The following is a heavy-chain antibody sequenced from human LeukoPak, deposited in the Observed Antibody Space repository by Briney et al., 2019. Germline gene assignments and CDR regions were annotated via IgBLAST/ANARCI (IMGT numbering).Heavy chain of an antibody. D-gene: IGHD6-13*01. Sequence: ASVKVSCKASGYTFTSYGISWVRQAPGQGLEWMGWISAYNGNTHYAQKLQGRVTMTTDTSTSTVYMELRSLRSEDTAVYYCATVPPPGYSSSWQWYWGQGTLVTVSS. V-gene: IGHV1-18*01. J-gene: IGHJ4*02. CDR3: ATVPPPGYSSSWQWY. CDR1: GYTFTSYG. CDR2: ISAYNGNT.